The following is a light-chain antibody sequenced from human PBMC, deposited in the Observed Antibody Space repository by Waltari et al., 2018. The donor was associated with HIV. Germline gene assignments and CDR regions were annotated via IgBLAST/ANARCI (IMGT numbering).Light chain of an antibody. V-gene: IGLV6-57*04. CDR1: CGSITSNG. Sequence: NFLLTQPHSVSAPPGQTVTLSCTLHCGSITSNGVHRYQHRPGSAPTILIYEGSKRPSGVPDRFSGSSDSSSISASLTVAQLKDEDEADFYCEAYDNSYVVFGGGTKLTVL. J-gene: IGLJ3*02. CDR2: EGS. CDR3: EAYDNSYVV.